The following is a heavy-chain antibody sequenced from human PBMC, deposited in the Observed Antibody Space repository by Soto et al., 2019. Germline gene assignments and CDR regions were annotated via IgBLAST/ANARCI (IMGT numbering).Heavy chain of an antibody. CDR2: ISGSGGST. Sequence: GGSLRLSCAASGFTFSSYAMSWVRQAPGKGLEWVSAISGSGGSTYYADSVKGRFTISRDNSKNTLYLQMNSLRAEDTAVYYCAKKIDSITMVRGVPAPFDYWGQGTLVTVSS. CDR3: AKKIDSITMVRGVPAPFDY. V-gene: IGHV3-23*01. CDR1: GFTFSSYA. D-gene: IGHD3-10*01. J-gene: IGHJ4*02.